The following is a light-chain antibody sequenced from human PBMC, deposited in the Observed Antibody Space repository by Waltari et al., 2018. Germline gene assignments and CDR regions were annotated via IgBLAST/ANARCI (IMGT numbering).Light chain of an antibody. Sequence: SYLLTQPPSVSVAPGQTARITCGGTNIGNLIHHWYQQRPGQAPGLVIYNAGDRPSGIPERFSGSNSLHTATLTINGVEAGDEADYFCQVWDSNSDHYVFGTGTKVTVL. CDR3: QVWDSNSDHYV. CDR1: NIGNLI. CDR2: NAG. J-gene: IGLJ1*01. V-gene: IGLV3-21*02.